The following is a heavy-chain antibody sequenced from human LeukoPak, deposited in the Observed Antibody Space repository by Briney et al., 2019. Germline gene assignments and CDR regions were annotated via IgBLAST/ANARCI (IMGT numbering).Heavy chain of an antibody. CDR3: ARDGGYLESDAFDI. J-gene: IGHJ3*02. CDR1: GSTFTSYD. CDR2: MTPNSSNT. Sequence: ASVKLSCSAAGSTFTSYDINWVRQSPGQGLGWMWWMTPNSSNTGYAQKFQGRVSMTTDTSISTTYMELSSLRPEDTAVYYCARDGGYLESDAFDIWGQGTMVTVSS. V-gene: IGHV1-8*01. D-gene: IGHD2-21*02.